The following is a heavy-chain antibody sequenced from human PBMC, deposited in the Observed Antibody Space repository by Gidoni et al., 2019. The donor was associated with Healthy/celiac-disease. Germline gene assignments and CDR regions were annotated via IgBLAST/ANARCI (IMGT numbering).Heavy chain of an antibody. Sequence: EVQLLESGGGLIQHGGSLRLSCAASGFTFGSYAMGWVRQAQGEGLEWVAAMSGSGGSTYDADSVKGRFTLSSDNSNNTLYLQMNSLRSEDTAVYSCAKEVGVAAAGSYWYFDLWGRGTLVTVSS. V-gene: IGHV3-23*01. CDR2: MSGSGGST. J-gene: IGHJ2*01. CDR3: AKEVGVAAAGSYWYFDL. D-gene: IGHD6-13*01. CDR1: GFTFGSYA.